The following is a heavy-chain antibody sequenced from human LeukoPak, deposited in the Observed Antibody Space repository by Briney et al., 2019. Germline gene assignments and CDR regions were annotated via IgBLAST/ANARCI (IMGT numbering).Heavy chain of an antibody. CDR3: ARDEYSSSSFPDY. CDR2: INHSGST. Sequence: SETLSLTCAVYGGSFSGYYWSWIRQPPGKGLEWIGKINHSGSTNYNPSLKSRVTISVDTSKNQFSLKLSSVTAADTAVYYCARDEYSSSSFPDYWGQGTLVTVSS. CDR1: GGSFSGYY. J-gene: IGHJ4*02. V-gene: IGHV4-34*01. D-gene: IGHD6-6*01.